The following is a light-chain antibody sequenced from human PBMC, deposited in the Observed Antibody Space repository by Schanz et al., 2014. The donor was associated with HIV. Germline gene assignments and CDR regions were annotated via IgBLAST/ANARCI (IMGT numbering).Light chain of an antibody. CDR1: SSNIGSNT. J-gene: IGLJ3*02. CDR2: SDD. Sequence: QSVLTQPPSASGTPGQRVTISCSGSSSNIGSNTVNWYQQLPGTAPNLLIYSDDQRPSGVPDRFSGSKSGTSASVAISGLRSEDEADYYCAAWDDSLNGPVFGGGTKLTVL. V-gene: IGLV1-44*01. CDR3: AAWDDSLNGPV.